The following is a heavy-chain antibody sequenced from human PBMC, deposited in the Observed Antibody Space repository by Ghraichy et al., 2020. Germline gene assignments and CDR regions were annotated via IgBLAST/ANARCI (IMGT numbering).Heavy chain of an antibody. J-gene: IGHJ4*02. CDR3: AKEDYYGSGSFDY. Sequence: GGSLRLSCAASGFTLSSHVMSWVRQAPGKGLEWVSAISGSGGNKYYADSVKGRFTIARDNSKNTLWLQMNSLRVEDTAVYYCAKEDYYGSGSFDYWGQGTLVTVSS. CDR1: GFTLSSHV. V-gene: IGHV3-23*01. D-gene: IGHD3-10*01. CDR2: ISGSGGNK.